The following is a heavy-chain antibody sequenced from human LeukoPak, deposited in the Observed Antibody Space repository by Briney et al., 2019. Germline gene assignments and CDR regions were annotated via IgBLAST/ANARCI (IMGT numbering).Heavy chain of an antibody. V-gene: IGHV4-30-2*01. D-gene: IGHD1-26*01. J-gene: IGHJ4*02. CDR3: AIVGGSYPYYFDY. CDR1: GGSISSGGYS. Sequence: SETLSLTCAVSGGSISSGGYSWSWIRQPPGKGLEWIGYIYHSGSTYYNPSLKSQVTISVDRSKNQFSLKLSSVTAADTAVYYCAIVGGSYPYYFDYGAQGTLVTVSS. CDR2: IYHSGST.